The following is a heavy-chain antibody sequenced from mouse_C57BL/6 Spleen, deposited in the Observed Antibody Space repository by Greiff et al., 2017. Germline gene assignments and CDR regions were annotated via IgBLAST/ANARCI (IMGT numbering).Heavy chain of an antibody. V-gene: IGHV1-55*01. J-gene: IGHJ2*01. Sequence: QVQLQQPGAELVKPGASVKMSCKASGYTFTSYWITWVKQRPGQGLEWIGDIYPGSGSTNYNQKFKGKATLTVDTSSSTAYMQLSSLTSEDSAVYYCARSDSSGYHTPSWFAYWGQGTTLTVSS. D-gene: IGHD3-2*02. CDR1: GYTFTSYW. CDR3: ARSDSSGYHTPSWFAY. CDR2: IYPGSGST.